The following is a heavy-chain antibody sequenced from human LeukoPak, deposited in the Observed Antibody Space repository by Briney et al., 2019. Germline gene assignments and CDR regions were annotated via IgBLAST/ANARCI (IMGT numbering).Heavy chain of an antibody. Sequence: GCLSLSCAVSGLTASRISMGWGCESPPGGLGWGSVIFSRGTTYSADSVKGRFTITSDNSKNTLYLQMNTLRAEDPAVYYCASLSFYYGDSERYRYFDYWGQGTLVTVSS. D-gene: IGHD4-17*01. CDR3: ASLSFYYGDSERYRYFDY. V-gene: IGHV3-53*01. CDR1: GLTASRIS. J-gene: IGHJ4*02. CDR2: IFSRGTT.